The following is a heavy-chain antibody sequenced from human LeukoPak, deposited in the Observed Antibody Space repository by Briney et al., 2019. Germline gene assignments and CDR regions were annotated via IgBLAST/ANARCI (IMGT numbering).Heavy chain of an antibody. Sequence: GGSLRLSCAASGFTFSSYWMHWVRHAPGKGLVWVSRINSDGSSTSYADSVKGRFTISRDNAKNTLYLQMNSLRAKDTAVYYCARFGELAWFDPWGQGTLVTVSS. CDR2: INSDGSST. D-gene: IGHD3-10*01. V-gene: IGHV3-74*01. CDR1: GFTFSSYW. CDR3: ARFGELAWFDP. J-gene: IGHJ5*02.